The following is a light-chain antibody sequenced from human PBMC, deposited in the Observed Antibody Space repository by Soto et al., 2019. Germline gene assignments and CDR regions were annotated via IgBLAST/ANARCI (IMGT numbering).Light chain of an antibody. CDR3: AAWDDSLNGYV. V-gene: IGLV1-51*02. J-gene: IGLJ1*01. CDR2: ENN. Sequence: QSVLTQPPSVSAAPGQKVTISCSGSSSNIGNNYVSWYQQLPGTAPKLLISENNNRPSGIPDRFSGSKSGTSATLGITGLQTGDEADYYCAAWDDSLNGYVFGTGTKVTVL. CDR1: SSNIGNNY.